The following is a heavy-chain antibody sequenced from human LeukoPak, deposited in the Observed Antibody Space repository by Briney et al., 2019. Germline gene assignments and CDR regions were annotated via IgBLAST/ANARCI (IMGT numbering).Heavy chain of an antibody. D-gene: IGHD1-26*01. J-gene: IGHJ4*02. V-gene: IGHV3-48*03. CDR3: AREGGSFFFDY. CDR2: ISSSGDRTT. CDR1: GFTFSSYE. Sequence: PGGSLRLSCAASGFTFSSYEMSWVRQAPGKGLEWVSYISSSGDRTTYYADSVKGRFTISRDNAQNSLYLQMNSLRAEDTAVYYCAREGGSFFFDYWGQGALVTVSS.